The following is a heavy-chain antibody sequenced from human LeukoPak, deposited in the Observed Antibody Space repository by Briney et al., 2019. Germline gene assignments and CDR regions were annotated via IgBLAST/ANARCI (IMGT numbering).Heavy chain of an antibody. CDR1: GGSFSGYY. Sequence: SETLSLTCAAYGGSFSGYYWSWIRQPPGKGLEWIGEINHSGSTNYNPSLKSRVTISVDTSKNQFSLKLSSVTAADTAVYYFARLPNYDSSGYADWRQGTLVTVPS. CDR2: INHSGST. J-gene: IGHJ4*02. CDR3: ARLPNYDSSGYAD. V-gene: IGHV4-34*01. D-gene: IGHD3-22*01.